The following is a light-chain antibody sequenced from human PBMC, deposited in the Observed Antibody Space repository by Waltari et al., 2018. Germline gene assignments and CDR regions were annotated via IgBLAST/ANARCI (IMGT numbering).Light chain of an antibody. V-gene: IGLV1-40*01. CDR1: SSNIGAGYD. Sequence: QSVLTQPPSVSGAPGQRVTISCTGSSSNIGAGYDVHWYQHLPGTAPKLLIYGNSNRPSGVPDRFSGSKSGTSASLAITGLQAEDEADYYCQSYDSSFVFGGGTKLTVL. CDR2: GNS. CDR3: QSYDSSFV. J-gene: IGLJ2*01.